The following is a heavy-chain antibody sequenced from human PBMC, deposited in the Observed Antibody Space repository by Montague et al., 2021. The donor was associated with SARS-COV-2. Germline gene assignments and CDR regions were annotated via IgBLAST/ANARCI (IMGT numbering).Heavy chain of an antibody. CDR1: GVSVTDYY. D-gene: IGHD3-9*01. CDR2: VFYNEGT. J-gene: IGHJ4*02. CDR3: ASHPHYDGLNGPLDF. V-gene: IGHV4-59*02. Sequence: SETLSLTCTVSGVSVTDYYWSWIRQPPGKGLEWVGDVFYNEGTNYNPSLKSRVAISVDTSKNQFSLRLTSVTAADTALYYCASHPHYDGLNGPLDFWGQGTLVTVSS.